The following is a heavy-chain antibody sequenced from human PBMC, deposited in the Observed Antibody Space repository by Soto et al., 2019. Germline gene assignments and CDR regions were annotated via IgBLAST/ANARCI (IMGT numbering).Heavy chain of an antibody. V-gene: IGHV4-39*07. CDR2: IYYSGST. CDR3: SIVFYCSGGSCQGFNWFDP. CDR1: GGSISSSSYF. J-gene: IGHJ5*02. D-gene: IGHD2-15*01. Sequence: SETLSLTCSVSGGSISSSSYFWGWIRQPPGKGLEWIGSIYYSGSTYYNPSLKSRVTISVDTSKNQFSLKLSSVTAADTAVYYCSIVFYCSGGSCQGFNWFDPWGQGTLVTVSS.